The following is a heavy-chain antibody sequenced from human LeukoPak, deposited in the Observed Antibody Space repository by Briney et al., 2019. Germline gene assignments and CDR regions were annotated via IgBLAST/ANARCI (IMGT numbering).Heavy chain of an antibody. J-gene: IGHJ4*02. CDR2: ISYDGSNK. Sequence: GGSLRLSCAASGFTSSSYGVHWVRQAPGKGLEWVAVISYDGSNKYYADSVKGRFTISRDNSKNTLYLQMNSLRAEDTAVYYCARAVETYSGYDSYAFDYWGQGTLVTVSS. D-gene: IGHD5-12*01. V-gene: IGHV3-30*19. CDR1: GFTSSSYG. CDR3: ARAVETYSGYDSYAFDY.